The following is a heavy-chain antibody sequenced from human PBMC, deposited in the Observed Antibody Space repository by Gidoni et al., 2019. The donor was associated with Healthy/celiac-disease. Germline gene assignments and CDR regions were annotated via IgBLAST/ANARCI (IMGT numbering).Heavy chain of an antibody. V-gene: IGHV5-51*01. CDR2: IYPGDSDT. D-gene: IGHD6-19*01. CDR3: ARHESPSPRYSSGWYYYYGMDV. CDR1: GYSFTSYW. J-gene: IGHJ6*02. Sequence: EVQLVQSGAEVKKPGESLKISCKGSGYSFTSYWIGWLRQMPGKGLEWMGIIYPGDSDTRYSPSFQGQVTISADKSISTAYLQWSSLKASDTAMYYCARHESPSPRYSSGWYYYYGMDVWGQGTTVTVSS.